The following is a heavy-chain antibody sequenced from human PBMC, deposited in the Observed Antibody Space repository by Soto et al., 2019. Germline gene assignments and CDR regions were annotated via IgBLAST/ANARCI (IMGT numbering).Heavy chain of an antibody. CDR1: GFTFDDYA. J-gene: IGHJ5*02. CDR3: AKIPGPP. V-gene: IGHV3-9*01. Sequence: PGGSLRLSCAASGFTFDDYAMHWVRQAPGKGLEWVSGISWNSGSIGYADSAKGRFTISRDNAKNSLYLQMNSLRAEDTALYYCAKIPGPPWGQGTLVTVSS. CDR2: ISWNSGSI.